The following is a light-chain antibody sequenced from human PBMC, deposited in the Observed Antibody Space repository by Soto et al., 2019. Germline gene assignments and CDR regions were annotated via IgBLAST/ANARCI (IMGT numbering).Light chain of an antibody. V-gene: IGKV3-11*01. CDR2: DAS. Sequence: EIVLTQSPATLSLSPGERATLSCRASKSVSSYLAWYQQKPGQAPRLLIYDASNRATGIPARFSGSGSGTDFTLTISSLEPEDFALYYCHQRSNWPWTFAQGTKVEIK. J-gene: IGKJ1*01. CDR3: HQRSNWPWT. CDR1: KSVSSY.